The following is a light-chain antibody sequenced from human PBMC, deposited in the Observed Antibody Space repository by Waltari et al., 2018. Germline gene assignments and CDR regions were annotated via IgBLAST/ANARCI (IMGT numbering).Light chain of an antibody. CDR2: GAS. CDR1: QSVSSSY. Sequence: EIVLTQSPGTLSSYPGERATLSCRASQSVSSSYLAWYQQKPGQAPRLLIYGASSRATGITDRFSGSGSGTDFTLTISRLEPEDFAVYYCQQYGRSPRTFGQGTTVEIK. J-gene: IGKJ1*01. V-gene: IGKV3-20*01. CDR3: QQYGRSPRT.